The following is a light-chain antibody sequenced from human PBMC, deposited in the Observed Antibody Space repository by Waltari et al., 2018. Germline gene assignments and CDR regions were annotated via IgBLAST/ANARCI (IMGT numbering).Light chain of an antibody. J-gene: IGLJ2*01. Sequence: QAALTQPRSVSGSPGQSVTISCTGTSSDIGGYNYVSWYQQHPSTAPKLMIFGVSKRPSGVSDRFSGSKSGNTASLTISGLQAEDEADYYCSSYAATNTFLFGGGTRLTVL. V-gene: IGLV2-11*01. CDR2: GVS. CDR1: SSDIGGYNY. CDR3: SSYAATNTFL.